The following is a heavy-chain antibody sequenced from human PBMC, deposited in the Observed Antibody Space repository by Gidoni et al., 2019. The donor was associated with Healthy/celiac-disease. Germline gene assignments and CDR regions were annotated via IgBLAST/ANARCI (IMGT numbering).Heavy chain of an antibody. Sequence: QVQLQQWGAGLLKPSETLSLTCAVYGGSFSGYYWSWIRQPPGKGLEWIGEINHSGSTNYNPSLKSRVTISVNTSKNQFSLKLSSVTAADTAVYYCAIGDADGFDIWGQGTMVTVSS. V-gene: IGHV4-34*01. CDR2: INHSGST. CDR3: AIGDADGFDI. CDR1: GGSFSGYY. J-gene: IGHJ3*02.